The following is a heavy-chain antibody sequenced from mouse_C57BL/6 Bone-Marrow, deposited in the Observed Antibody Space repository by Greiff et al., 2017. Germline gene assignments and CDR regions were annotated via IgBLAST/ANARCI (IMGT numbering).Heavy chain of an antibody. Sequence: QVQLQQPGAELVRPGSSVKLSCKASGYTFTSYWMHWVKQRPIQGLEWIGNIDPSDSETHYNQKFKDKATLTVDKSSSTAYMQLRSLTSEDSAVYYCARWGGSSYYAMDYWGQGTSVTVSS. CDR2: IDPSDSET. J-gene: IGHJ4*01. V-gene: IGHV1-52*01. CDR1: GYTFTSYW. CDR3: ARWGGSSYYAMDY. D-gene: IGHD1-1*01.